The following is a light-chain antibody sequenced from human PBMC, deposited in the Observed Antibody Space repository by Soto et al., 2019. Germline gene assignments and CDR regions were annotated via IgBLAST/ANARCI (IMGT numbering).Light chain of an antibody. V-gene: IGKV1-39*01. CDR3: QQSYSTLALT. Sequence: DIQMTQSPSTLSASVGDTVTVTCRASQSVSGWLAWYQQKPGEAPKLLIYVASNLQSGVPSRFSGGGSGTDFTLTISGLQPEDFATYYCQQSYSTLALTFGGGTKVDIK. CDR1: QSVSGW. CDR2: VAS. J-gene: IGKJ4*01.